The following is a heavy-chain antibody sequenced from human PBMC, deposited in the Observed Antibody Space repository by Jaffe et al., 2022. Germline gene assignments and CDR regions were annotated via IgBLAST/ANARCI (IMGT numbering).Heavy chain of an antibody. CDR2: INNDGGST. CDR1: GFGFRKYW. V-gene: IGHV3-74*03. Sequence: EVQLVESGGGLVQPGGSLRLSCAASGFGFRKYWMHWVRQEPGKGPVWVSRINNDGGSTTYADFVKGRFTISRDNAKKTLYLEMTSLRPEDSAVYYCARDRGEVTGPYDYWGRGTLVTVSS. J-gene: IGHJ4*02. CDR3: ARDRGEVTGPYDY. D-gene: IGHD2-21*02.